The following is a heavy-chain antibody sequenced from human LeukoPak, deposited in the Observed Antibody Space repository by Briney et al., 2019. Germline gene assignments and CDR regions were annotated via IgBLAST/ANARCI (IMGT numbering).Heavy chain of an antibody. V-gene: IGHV3-53*04. D-gene: IGHD6-13*01. CDR2: IYSGGST. CDR3: ARDMPAAAYYYGMDV. J-gene: IGHJ6*02. CDR1: GFTVSSNY. Sequence: GGSLRLSCAASGFTVSSNYMSWVRQAPGKGLEWVSVIYSGGSTYYADSVKGRFTISRHNSKNTLYLQMNSLRAEDTAVYYCARDMPAAAYYYGMDVWGQGTTVTVSS.